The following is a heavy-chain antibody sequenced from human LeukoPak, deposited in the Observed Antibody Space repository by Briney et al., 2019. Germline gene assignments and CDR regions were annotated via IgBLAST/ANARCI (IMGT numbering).Heavy chain of an antibody. CDR2: INPNSGGT. J-gene: IGHJ4*02. V-gene: IGHV1-2*02. D-gene: IGHD1-26*01. Sequence: ASVKVSCKASGYTFTSYGLSWVRQAPGQGLEWMGWINPNSGGTNYAQKFQGRVTMTRDTSISTAYMELSRLRSDDTAVYYCARDPGYSGSYPDYWGQGTLVTVSS. CDR3: ARDPGYSGSYPDY. CDR1: GYTFTSYG.